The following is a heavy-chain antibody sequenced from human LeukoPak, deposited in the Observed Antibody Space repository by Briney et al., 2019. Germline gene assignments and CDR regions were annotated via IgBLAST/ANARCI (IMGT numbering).Heavy chain of an antibody. D-gene: IGHD3-9*01. Sequence: ASVKVSCKASGYTFTGYFMHWVRQAPGQGLEWMGWINPNSGATSYAQKFQGRVTMTRDTSITTAYMELSTLTADDTAVYYCARVSLPGYFSLNLDYWGQGTLLTVTS. V-gene: IGHV1-2*02. CDR1: GYTFTGYF. CDR2: INPNSGAT. CDR3: ARVSLPGYFSLNLDY. J-gene: IGHJ4*02.